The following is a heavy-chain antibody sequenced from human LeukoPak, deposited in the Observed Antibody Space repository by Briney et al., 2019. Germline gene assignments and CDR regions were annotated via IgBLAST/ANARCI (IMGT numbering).Heavy chain of an antibody. CDR2: INHSGST. V-gene: IGHV4-34*01. CDR3: ARAGRYFDWLSRYYFDY. D-gene: IGHD3-9*01. CDR1: GGSFSGYY. Sequence: PSETLSLTCAVYGGSFSGYYWSWIRQPPGKGLEWIGEINHSGSTNYNPSLKSRVTISVDTSKNQFSLKLSSVTAADTAVYYCARAGRYFDWLSRYYFDYWGQGTLVTVSS. J-gene: IGHJ4*02.